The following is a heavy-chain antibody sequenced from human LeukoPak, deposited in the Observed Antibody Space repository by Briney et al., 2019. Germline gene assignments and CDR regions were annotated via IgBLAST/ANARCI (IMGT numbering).Heavy chain of an antibody. CDR2: INPNSGDT. D-gene: IGHD1-1*01. V-gene: IGHV1-2*02. Sequence: ASVKVSCKASDYTFTAYYMHWVRQAPGQGLELMGWINPNSGDTEYIQKFQGRVTLTRDASISTAYMELSRLRPDDTAVYYCVGTKSGRDWGQGTLVIVSS. J-gene: IGHJ4*02. CDR1: DYTFTAYY. CDR3: VGTKSGRD.